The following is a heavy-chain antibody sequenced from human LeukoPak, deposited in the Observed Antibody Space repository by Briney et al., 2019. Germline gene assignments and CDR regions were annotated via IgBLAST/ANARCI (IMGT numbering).Heavy chain of an antibody. CDR1: GFTFSSYG. D-gene: IGHD2-2*01. CDR3: AKDRGYCSSTSCYPTELDY. J-gene: IGHJ4*02. Sequence: GGSLRLSCAASGFTFSSYGMHWVRQAPGTGLERVAVIWYDGSNKYYADSVKGRFTISRDNSKNTLYLQMNSLRAEDTAVYYCAKDRGYCSSTSCYPTELDYWGQGTLVTVSS. CDR2: IWYDGSNK. V-gene: IGHV3-33*06.